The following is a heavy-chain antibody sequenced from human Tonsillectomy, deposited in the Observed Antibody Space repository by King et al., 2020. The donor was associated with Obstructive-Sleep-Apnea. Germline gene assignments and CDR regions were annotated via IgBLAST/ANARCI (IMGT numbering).Heavy chain of an antibody. Sequence: VQLQQWGAGLLKPSETLSLTCAVYGGSFSGYYWSWIRQPPGKGLEWIGEINHSGSTNYNPSLKCRITISVDTSKNQFSLKLTSLTAADTAVYYCARDNSGSVVDDGVDYWGQGTLVTVSS. CDR2: INHSGST. D-gene: IGHD1-26*01. CDR1: GGSFSGYY. CDR3: ARDNSGSVVDDGVDY. V-gene: IGHV4-34*01. J-gene: IGHJ4*02.